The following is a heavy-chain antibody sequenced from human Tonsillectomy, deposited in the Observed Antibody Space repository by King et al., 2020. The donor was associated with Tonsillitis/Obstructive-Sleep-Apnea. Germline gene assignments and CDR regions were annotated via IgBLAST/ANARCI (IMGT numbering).Heavy chain of an antibody. CDR1: GYSFTNYW. J-gene: IGHJ4*02. V-gene: IGHV5-51*01. CDR3: ARHNEGSSGYDFLDY. Sequence: VQLVESGTEVKKPGESLTISCKGSGYSFTNYWIGWVRQMPGKGLEWMGIVYPGDSDTRYSPSFQGQVTISADKSISTAFLQWSSLKASDTAIYYCARHNEGSSGYDFLDYWGQGTLVTVSS. D-gene: IGHD5-12*01. CDR2: VYPGDSDT.